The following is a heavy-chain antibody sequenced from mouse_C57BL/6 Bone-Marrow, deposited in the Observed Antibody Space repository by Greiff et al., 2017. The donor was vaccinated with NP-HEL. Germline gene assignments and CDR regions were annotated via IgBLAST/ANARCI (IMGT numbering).Heavy chain of an antibody. CDR3: ARFSSGHYAMDY. J-gene: IGHJ4*01. Sequence: QVQLQQPGAELVKPGASVKLSCKASGYTFTSYWMHWVKQRPGQGLEWIGMIHPNSGSTNYNEKFKSKATLTVDKSSSTAYMQLSSLTSEDSAVYYCARFSSGHYAMDYWGQGTSVTVSS. D-gene: IGHD3-2*02. CDR1: GYTFTSYW. CDR2: IHPNSGST. V-gene: IGHV1-64*01.